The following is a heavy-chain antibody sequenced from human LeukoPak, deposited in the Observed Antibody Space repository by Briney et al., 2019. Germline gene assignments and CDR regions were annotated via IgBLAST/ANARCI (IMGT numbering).Heavy chain of an antibody. D-gene: IGHD7-27*01. J-gene: IGHJ4*02. Sequence: PSETRSLTCTVAGGSISSDDWGWIRQPPGKGLEWIGYIYYSGSTNYNPSLKSRVTISVDTSKNQFSLKLSSVTAADTAVYYCARDDNWGYFDYWGQGTLVTVSS. CDR3: ARDDNWGYFDY. CDR1: GGSISSDD. CDR2: IYYSGST. V-gene: IGHV4-59*01.